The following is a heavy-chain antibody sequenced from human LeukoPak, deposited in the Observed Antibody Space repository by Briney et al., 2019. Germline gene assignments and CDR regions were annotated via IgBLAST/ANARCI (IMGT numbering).Heavy chain of an antibody. Sequence: SETLSLTCTVSGGSISSSSYYWGWIRQPPGKGLEWIGSIYYSGSTYYNPSLKSRVTISVDTSKNQFSLKLSSVTAADTAVYYCAKDLRSWLPHNWFDPWGQGTLVTVSS. D-gene: IGHD6-19*01. CDR2: IYYSGST. J-gene: IGHJ5*02. CDR3: AKDLRSWLPHNWFDP. CDR1: GGSISSSSYY. V-gene: IGHV4-39*07.